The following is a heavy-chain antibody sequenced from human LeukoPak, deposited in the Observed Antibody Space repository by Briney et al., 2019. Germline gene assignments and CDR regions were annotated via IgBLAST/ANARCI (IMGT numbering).Heavy chain of an antibody. CDR1: GFTFSSYA. Sequence: PGGSLRLSCAASGFTFSSYAMSWVRQAPGKGLVWVSRINSDGSSTSYADSVKGRFTISRDNAKNTLYLQMNSLRAEDTAVYYCASLGSSWYGWFDYWGQGTLVTVSS. V-gene: IGHV3-74*01. D-gene: IGHD6-13*01. J-gene: IGHJ4*02. CDR2: INSDGSST. CDR3: ASLGSSWYGWFDY.